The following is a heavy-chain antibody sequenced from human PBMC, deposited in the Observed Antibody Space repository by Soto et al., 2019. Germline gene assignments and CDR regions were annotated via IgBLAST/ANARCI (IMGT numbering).Heavy chain of an antibody. Sequence: ASVKFSCKASGYTFTNYGFSWVRQAPGQGLEWMGWISTYSGDTKYAQKFQGRVTMTTDTSTTTAYLELRSLRSDDTAVDYCAKDFGGPPLGGATPSLCWGQEPLVPVSS. V-gene: IGHV1-18*04. CDR3: AKDFGGPPLGGATPSLC. CDR2: ISTYSGDT. D-gene: IGHD1-26*01. J-gene: IGHJ4*02. CDR1: GYTFTNYG.